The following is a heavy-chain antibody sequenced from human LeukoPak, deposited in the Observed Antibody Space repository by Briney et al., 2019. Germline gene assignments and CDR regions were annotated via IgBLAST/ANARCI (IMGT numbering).Heavy chain of an antibody. CDR3: AKDGKFGGGSPGDVFDI. V-gene: IGHV3-23*01. J-gene: IGHJ3*02. CDR2: IDGGGSTT. Sequence: GGFLKIFCGASGINFSNYAINWVRQSPEKGLELVSVIDGGGSTTFYANSAKGRFTISRDNSRNTLYLQMNSLRADDTAVYYCAKDGKFGGGSPGDVFDIWGQGTMVTVSS. D-gene: IGHD3-16*01. CDR1: GINFSNYA.